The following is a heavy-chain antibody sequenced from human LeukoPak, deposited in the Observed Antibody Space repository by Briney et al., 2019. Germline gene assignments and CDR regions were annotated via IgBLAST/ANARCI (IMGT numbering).Heavy chain of an antibody. CDR2: IWHDGSHK. V-gene: IGHV3-33*01. Sequence: GRSLRLSCAASGFAFNTYAMHWVRQAPGKGLEWVTLIWHDGSHKFYIDSVRGRFTISRDNSRNTVYLQMNGLRAEDTAVYYCAREIFGSGSYPDYWGQGPWSPSPQ. J-gene: IGHJ4*02. CDR3: AREIFGSGSYPDY. CDR1: GFAFNTYA. D-gene: IGHD3-10*01.